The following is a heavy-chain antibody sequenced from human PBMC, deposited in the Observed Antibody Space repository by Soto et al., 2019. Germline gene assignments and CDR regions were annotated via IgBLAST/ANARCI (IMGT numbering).Heavy chain of an antibody. CDR2: ISSSGDST. Sequence: GGSLSLSCAASGFTFSSYAMTWVRQAPGKGLEWVSAISSSGDSTYYADSVKGRFTISRDNSKNTLYLQMNSLRAEDTAVYYCTKGSTTAYYYYMDVWGKGTTVTVSS. J-gene: IGHJ6*03. D-gene: IGHD4-17*01. CDR3: TKGSTTAYYYYMDV. V-gene: IGHV3-23*01. CDR1: GFTFSSYA.